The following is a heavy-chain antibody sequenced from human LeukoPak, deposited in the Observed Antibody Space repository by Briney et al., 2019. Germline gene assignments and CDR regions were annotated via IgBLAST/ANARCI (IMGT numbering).Heavy chain of an antibody. CDR3: ARDIIGYSYGYSPVGY. Sequence: ASVKVSCKAPGYTFTSYGISWVRQAPGQGLEWMGWISAYNGNTNYAQKLQGRVTMTTDTSTSTAYMELRSLRSDDTAVYYCARDIIGYSYGYSPVGYWGQGTLVTVSS. CDR2: ISAYNGNT. CDR1: GYTFTSYG. J-gene: IGHJ4*02. V-gene: IGHV1-18*01. D-gene: IGHD5-18*01.